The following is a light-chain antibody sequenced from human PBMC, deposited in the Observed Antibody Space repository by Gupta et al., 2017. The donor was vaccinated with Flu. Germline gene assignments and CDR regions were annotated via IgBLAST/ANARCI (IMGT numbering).Light chain of an antibody. CDR3: QAWDSSTAWV. Sequence: SYELTQPPSASVSPGQTASITCSGDNLGDKYACWYQQKPGQSPVLVIYQDSKRASGILERFSGSTSGNTATLTISGTQAMDEADYSCQAWDSSTAWVFGGGTKLPVL. V-gene: IGLV3-1*01. CDR1: NLGDKY. CDR2: QDS. J-gene: IGLJ3*02.